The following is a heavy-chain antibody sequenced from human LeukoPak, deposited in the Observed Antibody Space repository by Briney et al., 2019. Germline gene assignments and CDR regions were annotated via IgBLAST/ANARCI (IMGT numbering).Heavy chain of an antibody. D-gene: IGHD3-10*01. CDR2: INHSGRT. CDR3: ARQKIRGVSHWFDP. J-gene: IGHJ5*02. V-gene: IGHV4-39*01. Sequence: SETLSLTCTVSSGSISSSNYYWGWIRQPPGKGLEWIGIINHSGRTYYKPSLKSRITISVDTSNSQFSLKLRSVTAADTAVYFCARQKIRGVSHWFDPWGQGTQVTVSS. CDR1: SGSISSSNYY.